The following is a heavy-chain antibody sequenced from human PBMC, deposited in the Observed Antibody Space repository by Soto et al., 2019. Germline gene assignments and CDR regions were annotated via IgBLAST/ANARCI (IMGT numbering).Heavy chain of an antibody. J-gene: IGHJ6*04. Sequence: SVKVSCKASGGTFSSYAISWVRQAPGQGLEWMGGIIPIFGTANYAQKFQGRVTITADESTSTAYMELSSLRSEGTAVYYCACDGYSNGYYYQYGMDVWCTGTTVTVSS. CDR2: IIPIFGTA. V-gene: IGHV1-69*13. CDR3: ACDGYSNGYYYQYGMDV. D-gene: IGHD5-18*01. CDR1: GGTFSSYA.